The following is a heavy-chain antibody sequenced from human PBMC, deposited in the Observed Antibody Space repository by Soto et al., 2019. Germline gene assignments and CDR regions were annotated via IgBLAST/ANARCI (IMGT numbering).Heavy chain of an antibody. J-gene: IGHJ4*02. CDR1: GFTFSSYA. Sequence: GGSLRLSCAASGFTFSSYAMSWVRQAPGKGLEWVSAISGSGGSTYYADSVKGRFTISRDNSKNTLYLQMNSLRAEDTAVYYCAKDPTYYYGSGKDYFDYWGQGTLVTVSS. V-gene: IGHV3-23*01. CDR3: AKDPTYYYGSGKDYFDY. D-gene: IGHD3-10*01. CDR2: ISGSGGST.